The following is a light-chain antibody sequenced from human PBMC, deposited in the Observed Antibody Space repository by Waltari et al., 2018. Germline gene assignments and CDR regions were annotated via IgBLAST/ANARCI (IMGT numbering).Light chain of an antibody. CDR1: QTISGSW. CDR3: QQYDGSSVT. V-gene: IGKV3-20*01. Sequence: EIVLTQSPGSLSLSPGERATRSCRASQTISGSWLTWYQQKPGQAPRLLSYGASSRATAIPDRFSGSGSGTDFTLTISRLEPEDFAVYYCQQYDGSSVTFGGGTKVEIK. CDR2: GAS. J-gene: IGKJ4*01.